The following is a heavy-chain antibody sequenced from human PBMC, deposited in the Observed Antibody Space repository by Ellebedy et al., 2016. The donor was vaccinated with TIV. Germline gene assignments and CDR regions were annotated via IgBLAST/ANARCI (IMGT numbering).Heavy chain of an antibody. CDR2: INPSGGST. Sequence: ASVKVSXXASGYTFTSYYMHWVRQAPGQGLEWMGIINPSGGSTSYAQKFQGWVTMTRDTSISTAYMELSRLRSDDTAVYYCARGEGHFDLWGRGTLVTVSS. V-gene: IGHV1-46*01. CDR1: GYTFTSYY. D-gene: IGHD3-16*01. CDR3: ARGEGHFDL. J-gene: IGHJ2*01.